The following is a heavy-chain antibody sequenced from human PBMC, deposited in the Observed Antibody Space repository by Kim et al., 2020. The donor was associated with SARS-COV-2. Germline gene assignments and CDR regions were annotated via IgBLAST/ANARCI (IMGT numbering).Heavy chain of an antibody. CDR1: GGSISSYY. CDR3: ARRYCSGGSCYGPSNFDY. Sequence: SETLSLTCTVSGGSISSYYWSWIRQPPGKGLEWIGYIYNSGSTNYNPSLKSRVTISVDTSKNQFSLTLSSVTAADTAVYYCARRYCSGGSCYGPSNFDYWGQGTLVTVSS. D-gene: IGHD2-15*01. J-gene: IGHJ4*02. V-gene: IGHV4-59*08. CDR2: IYNSGST.